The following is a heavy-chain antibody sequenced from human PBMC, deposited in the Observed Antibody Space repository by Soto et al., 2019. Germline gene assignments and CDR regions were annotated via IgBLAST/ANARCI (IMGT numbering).Heavy chain of an antibody. Sequence: PTESLKISCKGSGYSFTSYWIGWVRQMPGKGLEWMGIIYPGDSDTRYSPSFQGQVTISADKSISTAYLQWSSLKASDTAMYHCARLYNWNQNRAFDIWGQGTMVTVSS. D-gene: IGHD1-20*01. CDR1: GYSFTSYW. CDR3: ARLYNWNQNRAFDI. CDR2: IYPGDSDT. J-gene: IGHJ3*02. V-gene: IGHV5-51*01.